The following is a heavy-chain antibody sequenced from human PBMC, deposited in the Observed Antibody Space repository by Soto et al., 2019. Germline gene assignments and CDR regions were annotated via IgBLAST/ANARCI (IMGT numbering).Heavy chain of an antibody. D-gene: IGHD1-26*01. V-gene: IGHV1-46*01. J-gene: IGHJ6*02. CDR2: INPSGGST. Sequence: ASVKVSCKASGYTFTSYYMHWVRQAPGQGLEWMGIINPSGGSTSYAQKFQGRVTMTRDTSTSTVYMELSSLRSEDTAVYYCARVRRAGATGYYYYGMDVWGQVTTATVSS. CDR1: GYTFTSYY. CDR3: ARVRRAGATGYYYYGMDV.